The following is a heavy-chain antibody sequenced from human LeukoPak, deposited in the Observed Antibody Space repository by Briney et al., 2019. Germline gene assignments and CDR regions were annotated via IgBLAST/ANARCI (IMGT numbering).Heavy chain of an antibody. CDR1: GGSISSSGYY. CDR3: ARGSQADDFWSGYRAPLDY. Sequence: PSETLSLTCTVSGGSISSSGYYWSWIRQTPGKGVEWIGTVYYSGSAYYNPSLKTQVTISVDTSKNQFSLKLSSVTAADTAVYYCARGSQADDFWSGYRAPLDYWGQGTLVTVSS. D-gene: IGHD3-3*01. J-gene: IGHJ4*02. CDR2: VYYSGSA. V-gene: IGHV4-39*01.